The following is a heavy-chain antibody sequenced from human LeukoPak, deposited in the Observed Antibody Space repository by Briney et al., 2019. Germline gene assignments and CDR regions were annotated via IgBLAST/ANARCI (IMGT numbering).Heavy chain of an antibody. CDR1: GGSFSGYY. Sequence: SETLSLTCAVYGGSFSGYYWSWIRQPPGKGLEWIGEINHSGSTNYNPSLKSRVTISVDTSKNQFSLKLSSVTAADTAVYYCARNKNGDFYWGQGTLVTVSS. CDR3: ARNKNGDFY. D-gene: IGHD3-10*01. V-gene: IGHV4-34*09. CDR2: INHSGST. J-gene: IGHJ4*02.